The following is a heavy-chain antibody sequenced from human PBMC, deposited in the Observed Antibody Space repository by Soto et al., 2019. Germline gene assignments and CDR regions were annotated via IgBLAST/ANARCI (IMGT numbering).Heavy chain of an antibody. Sequence: QVQLVQSGAEVKKPGSSVKVSCKASGGTFSSYAISWVRQAPGQGLEWMGGIIPIFGTANYAQKFQGRVTITADASTTTVYMELSSLRSEDTAVYHSAIALYRSDTMIAFAYWGQGTLVTVSS. CDR3: AIALYRSDTMIAFAY. D-gene: IGHD3-22*01. CDR2: IIPIFGTA. CDR1: GGTFSSYA. J-gene: IGHJ4*02. V-gene: IGHV1-69*12.